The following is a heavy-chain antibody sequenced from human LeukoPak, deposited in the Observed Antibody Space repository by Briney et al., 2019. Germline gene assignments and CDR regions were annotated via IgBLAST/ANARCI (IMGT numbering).Heavy chain of an antibody. V-gene: IGHV3-15*01. D-gene: IGHD3-16*02. Sequence: PGGSLRLSCAASGFTFSSYSMNWVRQAPGKGLEWVARIKGKTDGGTTEYAAPVKDRFTISRDDSKNTLYLQMNSLKPEDTAVYYCTTDYYDYVWGSYRPDNWGQGTLVTVSS. CDR3: TTDYYDYVWGSYRPDN. CDR2: IKGKTDGGTT. CDR1: GFTFSSYS. J-gene: IGHJ4*02.